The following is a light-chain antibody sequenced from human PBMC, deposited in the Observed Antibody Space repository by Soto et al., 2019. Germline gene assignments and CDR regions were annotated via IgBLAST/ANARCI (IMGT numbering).Light chain of an antibody. CDR1: QSISNG. CDR3: QQYNDYSLA. J-gene: IGKJ4*01. V-gene: IGKV1-5*03. Sequence: DVQMTQSPSTLSASVGDRVTITCRASQSISNGVAWYQHTPGKAPKLLIYKASSLESGVPSRFSGSGSGTEFTLTISSLQPDDFATYYCQQYNDYSLAFGGGTKVEIK. CDR2: KAS.